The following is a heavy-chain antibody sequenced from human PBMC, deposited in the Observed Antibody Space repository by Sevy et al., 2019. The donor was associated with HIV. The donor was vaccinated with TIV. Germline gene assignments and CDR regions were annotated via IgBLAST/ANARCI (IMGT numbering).Heavy chain of an antibody. CDR2: IIPILGTA. Sequence: ASVKVSCKASGGTFSSYAISWVRQAPGQGLEWMGGIIPILGTANYAQKFQGRVTITADESTSTAYMELSSLRSEDTAVYYCALRSYLRYYYYGMDVWGQGTTVTVSS. J-gene: IGHJ6*02. CDR1: GGTFSSYA. D-gene: IGHD6-6*01. CDR3: ALRSYLRYYYYGMDV. V-gene: IGHV1-69*13.